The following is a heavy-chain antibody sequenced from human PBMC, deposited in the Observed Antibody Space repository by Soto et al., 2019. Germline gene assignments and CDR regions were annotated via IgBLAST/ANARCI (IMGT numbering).Heavy chain of an antibody. Sequence: SGPTLVNPTQTLTLTCTFSGFSLSTSGMCVSWIRQPPGKALEWLALIDWDDDKYYSTSLKTRLTISKDTSKNQVVLTMTNMDPVDTAPYYCNTPPVSYYYGMDVWGQGTTVTVSS. CDR1: GFSLSTSGMC. CDR3: NTPPVSYYYGMDV. CDR2: IDWDDDK. V-gene: IGHV2-70*01. J-gene: IGHJ6*02.